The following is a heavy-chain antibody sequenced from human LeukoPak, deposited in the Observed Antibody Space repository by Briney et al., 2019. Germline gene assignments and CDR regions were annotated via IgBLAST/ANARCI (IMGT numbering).Heavy chain of an antibody. CDR2: IYSSGST. J-gene: IGHJ4*02. CDR3: ARADSGSYRAFDY. Sequence: PSETLSLTCTVSGGSINSYYWSWIRQPAGKGLEWIGRIYSSGSTNYNPSLKSRVTMSVDTSENQFSLKLTSVTAADTAVYYCARADSGSYRAFDYWGQGTLVTVSS. D-gene: IGHD1-26*01. V-gene: IGHV4-4*07. CDR1: GGSINSYY.